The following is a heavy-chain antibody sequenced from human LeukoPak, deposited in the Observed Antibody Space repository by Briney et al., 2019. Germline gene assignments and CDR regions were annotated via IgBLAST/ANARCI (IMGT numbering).Heavy chain of an antibody. CDR1: GYRFTSYW. CDR2: IYPGDSDT. CDR3: ARLPSVGNPPER. V-gene: IGHV5-51*01. J-gene: IGHJ4*02. Sequence: GEPLETPLQGFGYRFTSYWIGGVPQLPGKGLEGMVIIYPGDSDTRYSPSFQGQVTISADKSISTAYLQWSSLKASDTAMYYCARLPSVGNPPERWGQGTLVTVSS. D-gene: IGHD1-1*01.